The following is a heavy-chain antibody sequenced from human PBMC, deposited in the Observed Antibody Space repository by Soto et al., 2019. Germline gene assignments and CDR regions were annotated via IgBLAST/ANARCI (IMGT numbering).Heavy chain of an antibody. J-gene: IGHJ4*02. CDR2: IYWNSNT. CDR1: GFSLSTSGVD. V-gene: IGHV2-5*01. CDR3: AHRRGMGELLFAS. D-gene: IGHD1-7*01. Sequence: QITLKESGPTLVKPTQTLTLTCTFSGFSLSTSGVDVGWIRQPPGKALEWLALIYWNSNTIYSPSLKSRLTITKDTANNQVVLTMTNMDSVDTGTYFCAHRRGMGELLFASWGQGILVTVSS.